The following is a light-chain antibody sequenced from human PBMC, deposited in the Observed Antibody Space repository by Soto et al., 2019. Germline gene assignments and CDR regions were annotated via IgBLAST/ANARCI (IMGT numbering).Light chain of an antibody. CDR3: QQYGSSPYT. CDR1: PSVSTSD. Sequence: IGVTQSPATLSFSPGDRATLSSVAIPSVSTSDFAWYQQKPGLSTRLLLYEASSRHTGIPHRLSGSGSGSDVTLTPGRLESDDFADDYGQQYGSSPYTFGQGTKLEIK. V-gene: IGKV3D-20*01. J-gene: IGKJ2*01. CDR2: EAS.